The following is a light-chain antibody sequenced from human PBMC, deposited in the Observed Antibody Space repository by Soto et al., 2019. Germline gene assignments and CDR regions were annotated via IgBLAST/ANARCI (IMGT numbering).Light chain of an antibody. CDR2: AAY. CDR3: QQSYSNPRT. Sequence: DIQMTQSPSSLSASVGDRVTITCRASQIISTSLNWYQQKPGKAPKILIYAAYSLQSGVPSRFSGSGSGTDFTLTIGSLQPEDFATYYCQQSYSNPRTFGQGTKVEIK. CDR1: QIISTS. J-gene: IGKJ1*01. V-gene: IGKV1-39*01.